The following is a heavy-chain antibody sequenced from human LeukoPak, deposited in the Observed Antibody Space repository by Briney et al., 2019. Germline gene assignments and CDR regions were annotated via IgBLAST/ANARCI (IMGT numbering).Heavy chain of an antibody. Sequence: GGSLRLSCAASGFTFSSYGMHWVRQAPGKGLEWVAFIRYDGSNKYYADSVKGRFTISRDNSKNTLYLQMNSLRAEDTAVYYCAKHLRRRFFSRTLGFDPWGQGTLVTVSS. J-gene: IGHJ5*02. V-gene: IGHV3-30*02. CDR3: AKHLRRRFFSRTLGFDP. CDR1: GFTFSSYG. CDR2: IRYDGSNK. D-gene: IGHD3-3*01.